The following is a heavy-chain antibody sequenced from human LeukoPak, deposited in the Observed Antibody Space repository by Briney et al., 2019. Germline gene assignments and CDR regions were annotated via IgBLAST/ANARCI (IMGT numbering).Heavy chain of an antibody. CDR1: GFTFSSYG. J-gene: IGHJ4*02. CDR3: ARDKGSGYYYYLDY. V-gene: IGHV3-33*01. Sequence: GGSLRLSCAASGFTFSSYGMHWVRQAPGKGLEWVAVIWYDGSNKYYADSVKGRFTISRDNSKNTLYLQMNSLRAEDTAVYYCARDKGSGYYYYLDYWGQGTLVTVSS. D-gene: IGHD3-22*01. CDR2: IWYDGSNK.